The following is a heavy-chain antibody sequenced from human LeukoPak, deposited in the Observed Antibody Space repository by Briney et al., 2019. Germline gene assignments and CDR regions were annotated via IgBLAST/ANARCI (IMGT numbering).Heavy chain of an antibody. D-gene: IGHD2/OR15-2a*01. CDR2: ISGNSANI. Sequence: AGSLRLSCAASGFTFSSYNMNWVRQAPQKGLEWISSISGNSANIFYADSVKGRFTISRDNAKNSLYLQMHSVRDDDTAVYYCVRIPNSANFPNWFDPWGQGTLVTVSS. V-gene: IGHV3-21*01. J-gene: IGHJ5*02. CDR1: GFTFSSYN. CDR3: VRIPNSANFPNWFDP.